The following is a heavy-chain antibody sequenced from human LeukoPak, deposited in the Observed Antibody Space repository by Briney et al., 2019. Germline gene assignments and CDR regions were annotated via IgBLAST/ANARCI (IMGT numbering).Heavy chain of an antibody. J-gene: IGHJ5*02. CDR2: IYYSGST. CDR1: GGSISSSSYY. Sequence: PSQTLSLTCTVSGGSISSSSYYWGWIRQPPGKGLEWIGSIYYSGSTYYNPSLKSRVTISVDTSKNQFSLKLSSVTAADTAVYYCARASTTVVTDWFDPWGQGSLVTVSS. D-gene: IGHD4-23*01. V-gene: IGHV4-39*01. CDR3: ARASTTVVTDWFDP.